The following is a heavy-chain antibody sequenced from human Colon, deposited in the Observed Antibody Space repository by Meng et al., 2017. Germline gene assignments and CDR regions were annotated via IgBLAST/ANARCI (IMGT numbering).Heavy chain of an antibody. Sequence: HVQLVQSGAEVKKPGASVKVSCKASGYSLSGYYMHWVRQVPGQGLEWMGRINADSGGTNYAEKFQGRVTLTRDTSINTAYMEVTSLRSDDTAVYYCAKIHLGDSGLDYWGQGTLVTVSS. V-gene: IGHV1-2*06. CDR2: INADSGGT. CDR1: GYSLSGYY. D-gene: IGHD6-19*01. J-gene: IGHJ4*02. CDR3: AKIHLGDSGLDY.